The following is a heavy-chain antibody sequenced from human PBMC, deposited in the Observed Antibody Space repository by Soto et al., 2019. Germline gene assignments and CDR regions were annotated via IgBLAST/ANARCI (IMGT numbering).Heavy chain of an antibody. D-gene: IGHD4-17*01. J-gene: IGHJ4*02. CDR2: VYNSGST. V-gene: IGHV4-59*01. CDR3: AGYGREAGAGYTLEN. CDR1: GASLSDNY. Sequence: SETLSLTCAVYGASLSDNYCNWIRQPPGKGLEWIGYVYNSGSTNYNPSLKSRVNISEDTSKSQFSLKVNSMTAADTAVYYGAGYGREAGAGYTLENWGQG.